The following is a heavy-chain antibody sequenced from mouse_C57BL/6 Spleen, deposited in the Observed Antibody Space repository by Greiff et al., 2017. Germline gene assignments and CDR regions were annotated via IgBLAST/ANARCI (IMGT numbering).Heavy chain of an antibody. CDR3: ASEDYYGSSYAMDY. Sequence: VQLQQPGAELVKPGASVKLSCKASGYTFTSYWMHWVKQRPGRGLEWIGRIDPNSGGTKYNEKFKSKATLTVDKPSSTAYMQRSSLTSEDSAVYYCASEDYYGSSYAMDYGGQGTSVTVSS. J-gene: IGHJ4*01. CDR2: IDPNSGGT. V-gene: IGHV1-72*01. CDR1: GYTFTSYW. D-gene: IGHD1-1*01.